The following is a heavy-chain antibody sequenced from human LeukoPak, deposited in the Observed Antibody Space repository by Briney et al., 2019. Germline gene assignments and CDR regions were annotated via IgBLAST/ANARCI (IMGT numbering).Heavy chain of an antibody. Sequence: GGSLRLSCAASGFTFSSYWMHWVRQAPGKGLVWVSRINSDGSSTSYADSVKGRFTISRDNAKNTLYLRMNSLRAEDTAMYYCARDTDTVTTILDYWGQGTLVTVSS. CDR2: INSDGSST. V-gene: IGHV3-74*01. D-gene: IGHD4-17*01. J-gene: IGHJ4*02. CDR1: GFTFSSYW. CDR3: ARDTDTVTTILDY.